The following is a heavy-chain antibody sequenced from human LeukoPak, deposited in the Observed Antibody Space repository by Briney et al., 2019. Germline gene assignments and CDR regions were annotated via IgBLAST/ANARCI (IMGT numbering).Heavy chain of an antibody. CDR2: ISGSGTIT. V-gene: IGHV3-23*01. Sequence: GGSLRLSCAASGFNFTTYPMSWVRQAPGKGLEWVSVISGSGTITYYADSVKGRFTISRDNSKNTLFVQMNSLRVEDTAVYYCAKFRSTSGSSPLDYWGQGTLVTVSS. CDR1: GFNFTTYP. J-gene: IGHJ4*02. D-gene: IGHD1-26*01. CDR3: AKFRSTSGSSPLDY.